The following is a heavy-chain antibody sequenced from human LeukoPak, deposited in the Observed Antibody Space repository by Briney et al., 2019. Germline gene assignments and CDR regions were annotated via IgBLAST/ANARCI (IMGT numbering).Heavy chain of an antibody. Sequence: SGGSLRLSCAASGFTFSSYSMNWVRQAPGKGLEWVSYISSSSSTIYYADSVKGRFTISRDNAKNSLYLQMNSLRAEDTAVYYCARLIGCGGYYFDYGGQGTLVTVSS. V-gene: IGHV3-48*01. CDR3: ARLIGCGGYYFDY. D-gene: IGHD2/OR15-2a*01. J-gene: IGHJ4*02. CDR1: GFTFSSYS. CDR2: ISSSSSTI.